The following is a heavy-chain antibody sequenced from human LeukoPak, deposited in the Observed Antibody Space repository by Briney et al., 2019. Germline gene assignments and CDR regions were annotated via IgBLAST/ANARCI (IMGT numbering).Heavy chain of an antibody. J-gene: IGHJ4*02. CDR2: INPHSGDT. Sequence: ASVKVSCKASGYTFTGDYIHWVRQAPGQGLEWMGRINPHSGDTNYAQKFQGRVTMTRDTSITTAYMELSRLRSDDAAVYYCVKDAGSYGDFWGQGTLVTVSS. V-gene: IGHV1-2*06. D-gene: IGHD1-26*01. CDR1: GYTFTGDY. CDR3: VKDAGSYGDF.